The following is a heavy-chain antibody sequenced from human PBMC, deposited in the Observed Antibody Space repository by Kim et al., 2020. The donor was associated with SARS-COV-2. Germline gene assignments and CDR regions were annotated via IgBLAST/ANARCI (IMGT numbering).Heavy chain of an antibody. CDR1: GFTFGDYV. CDR2: IRSKAYGGTT. Sequence: GGSLRLSCTGSGFTFGDYVMNWVRQAPGKGLEWVGFIRSKAYGGTTEYAASVKGRFTISRDDSKSVAYLQMNSLKTEDTALYYCSRDRPESTGWYGSYKYNGMDVWGQGTTVTVSS. CDR3: SRDRPESTGWYGSYKYNGMDV. D-gene: IGHD6-19*01. J-gene: IGHJ6*02. V-gene: IGHV3-49*04.